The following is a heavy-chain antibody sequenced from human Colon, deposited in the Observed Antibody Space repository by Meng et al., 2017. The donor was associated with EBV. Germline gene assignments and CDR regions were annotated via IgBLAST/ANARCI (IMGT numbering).Heavy chain of an antibody. Sequence: QEWGPRLVKPSQTLSLPCTFFGGSIRSGGYYWSWTRQHPGKGLEWIGYIYYSGSTYYNPSLKSRVTISIDTSKNQFSLKLSSVTAADTAVYYCARGPSRWLQFSFDYWGQGTLVTVSS. J-gene: IGHJ4*02. CDR3: ARGPSRWLQFSFDY. D-gene: IGHD5-24*01. V-gene: IGHV4-31*03. CDR1: GGSIRSGGYY. CDR2: IYYSGST.